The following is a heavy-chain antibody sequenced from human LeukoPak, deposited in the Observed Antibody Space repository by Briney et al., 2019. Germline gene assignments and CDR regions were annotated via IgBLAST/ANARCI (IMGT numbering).Heavy chain of an antibody. D-gene: IGHD3-3*01. CDR3: ARDKAIFSYFDY. Sequence: GGSLRLFCAASGFTFSSYAMHWVRQAPGKGLEWVAVISYDGSNKYYADSVKGRFTISRDNSKNTLYLQMNSLRAEDTAVYYCARDKAIFSYFDYWGQGTLVTVSS. V-gene: IGHV3-30-3*01. CDR1: GFTFSSYA. J-gene: IGHJ4*02. CDR2: ISYDGSNK.